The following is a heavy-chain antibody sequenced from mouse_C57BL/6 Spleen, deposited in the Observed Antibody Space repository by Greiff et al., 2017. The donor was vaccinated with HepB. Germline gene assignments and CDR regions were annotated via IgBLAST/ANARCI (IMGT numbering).Heavy chain of an antibody. J-gene: IGHJ4*01. D-gene: IGHD1-1*01. CDR3: AFHYYGSSPYAMDY. Sequence: VHVKQSVAELVRPGASVKLSCTASGFNIKNTYMHWVKQRPEQGLEWIGRIDPANGNTKYAPKFQGKATITADTSSNTAYLQLSSLTSEDTAIYYCAFHYYGSSPYAMDYWGQGTSVTVSS. V-gene: IGHV14-3*01. CDR2: IDPANGNT. CDR1: GFNIKNTY.